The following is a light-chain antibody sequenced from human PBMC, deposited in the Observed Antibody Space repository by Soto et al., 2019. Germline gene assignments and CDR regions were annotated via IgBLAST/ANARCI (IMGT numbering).Light chain of an antibody. J-gene: IGKJ1*01. CDR1: QNINSW. Sequence: DVHMTQSPSTLCASVGDRVTITCRASQNINSWLAWYQQKPGKAPKLLIYEASSLEKGVPARFGGSGSGTEYTLTISSLQPDDFATYYCQHYNSYSEAFGQGTKVDIK. V-gene: IGKV1-5*03. CDR3: QHYNSYSEA. CDR2: EAS.